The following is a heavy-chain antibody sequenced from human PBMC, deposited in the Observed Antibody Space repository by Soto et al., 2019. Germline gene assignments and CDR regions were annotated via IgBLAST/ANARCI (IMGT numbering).Heavy chain of an antibody. J-gene: IGHJ4*02. CDR1: GFTFSSYG. V-gene: IGHV3-30*18. Sequence: LRLSCAASGFTFSSYGMHWVRQAPGKGLEWVAVISYDGSNKYYADSVKGRFTISRDNSKNTLYLQMNSLRAEDTAVYYCAKLRSSSSNFDYWGQGTLVTVSS. CDR3: AKLRSSSSNFDY. CDR2: ISYDGSNK. D-gene: IGHD6-6*01.